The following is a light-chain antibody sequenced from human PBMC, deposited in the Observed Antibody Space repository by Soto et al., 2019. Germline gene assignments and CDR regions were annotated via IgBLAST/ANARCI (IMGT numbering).Light chain of an antibody. CDR1: SSDVGGYNY. J-gene: IGLJ1*01. CDR3: SSYTSSTTEV. V-gene: IGLV2-14*01. Sequence: QSALTQPASVSGSPGQSITISCTGTSSDVGGYNYVSWYQQHQGKAPKLMIYDVSSRPSGVSNRFSGSKSGNTVSLTISGLQAEDESDYYFSSYTSSTTEVFGTGTKLTVL. CDR2: DVS.